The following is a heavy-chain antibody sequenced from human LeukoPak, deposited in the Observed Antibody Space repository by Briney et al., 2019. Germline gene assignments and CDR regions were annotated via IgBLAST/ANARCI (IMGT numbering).Heavy chain of an antibody. V-gene: IGHV4-59*08. J-gene: IGHJ1*01. CDR1: GGSISSYY. CDR2: IYYSGST. CDR3: AGYCSGGSCPGRYFQH. Sequence: SETLSLTCTVSGGSISSYYWSWVRQPPGKGLEWIGYIYYSGSTNYNPSLKSRVTISVDMSKHQFSLKLSSVTAADTAVYYCAGYCSGGSCPGRYFQHWGQGTLVTVSS. D-gene: IGHD2-15*01.